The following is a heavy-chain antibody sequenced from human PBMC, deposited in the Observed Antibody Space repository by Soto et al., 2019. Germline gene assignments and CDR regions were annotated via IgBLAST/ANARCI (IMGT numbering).Heavy chain of an antibody. CDR1: GYTFTSYA. V-gene: IGHV1-3*01. D-gene: IGHD1-20*01. CDR2: INAGNGNT. Sequence: GASVKVSCKASGYTFTSYAMHWVRQAPGQRLEWMGWINAGNGNTKYSQKFQGRVTITRDTSASTAYMELSSLRSEDTAVYYCAREVSLDPGADNWFDPWGQGTLVTFSS. CDR3: AREVSLDPGADNWFDP. J-gene: IGHJ5*02.